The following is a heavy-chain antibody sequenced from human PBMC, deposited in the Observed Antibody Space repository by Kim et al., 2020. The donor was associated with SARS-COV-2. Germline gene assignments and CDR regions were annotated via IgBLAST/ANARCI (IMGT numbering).Heavy chain of an antibody. CDR3: ARSPAKKWLVLFD. Sequence: SETLSLTCAVYGGSFSGYYWSWIRQPPGKGLEWIGEINHSGSTNYNPSLKSRVTISVDTSKNQFSLKLSSVTAADTAVYYCARSPAKKWLVLFDWGQGTLVTVSS. V-gene: IGHV4-34*01. J-gene: IGHJ4*02. CDR2: INHSGST. D-gene: IGHD6-19*01. CDR1: GGSFSGYY.